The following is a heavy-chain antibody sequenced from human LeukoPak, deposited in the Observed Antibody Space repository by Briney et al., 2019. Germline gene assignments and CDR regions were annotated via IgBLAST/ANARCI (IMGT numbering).Heavy chain of an antibody. D-gene: IGHD6-19*01. CDR2: ISWNSGSI. CDR1: GFTFDDYA. V-gene: IGHV3-9*01. J-gene: IGHJ4*02. Sequence: PGGSLRLSCAASGFTFDDYAMHWVRQAPGKGLEWVSGISWNSGSIGYADSVKGRFTISRDNAKNSLYLQMNSLRAEDTALYYCAKDMGGGQWLEGFDYWGQGTLVTVSS. CDR3: AKDMGGGQWLEGFDY.